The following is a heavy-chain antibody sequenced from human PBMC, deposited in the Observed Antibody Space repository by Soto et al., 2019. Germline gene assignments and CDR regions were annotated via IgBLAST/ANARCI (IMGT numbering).Heavy chain of an antibody. D-gene: IGHD3-22*01. Sequence: GGSLRLSCAASGFTFSNYLMSWVRQAPGKGLEWVANIRQDGNENYYVDSVKGRFNTSRDNTKNSFYLQMNSLIAEDTAVYYCVKEEETKITIIVVVEVFDYWGQGALVTVSS. J-gene: IGHJ4*02. CDR1: GFTFSNYL. CDR2: IRQDGNEN. CDR3: VKEEETKITIIVVVEVFDY. V-gene: IGHV3-7*03.